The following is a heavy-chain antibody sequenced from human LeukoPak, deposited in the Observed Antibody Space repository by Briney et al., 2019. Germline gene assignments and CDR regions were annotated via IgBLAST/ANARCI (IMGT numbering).Heavy chain of an antibody. D-gene: IGHD2-21*02. CDR3: ARDDVYCGGDCYRGSDYYGMDV. V-gene: IGHV1-2*02. CDR1: GYTFTGYY. CDR2: INPNSGGT. Sequence: GASVKVSCKASGYTFTGYYMHWVRQAPGQGLEWMGWINPNSGGTNYAQKLQGRVTMTTDTSTSTAYMELRSLRSDDTAVYYCARDDVYCGGDCYRGSDYYGMDVWGQGTTVTVSS. J-gene: IGHJ6*02.